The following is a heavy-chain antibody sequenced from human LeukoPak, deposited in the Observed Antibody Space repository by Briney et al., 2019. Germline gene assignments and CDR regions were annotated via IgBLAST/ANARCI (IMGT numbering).Heavy chain of an antibody. V-gene: IGHV2-5*02. CDR3: ALRTSYKTFDC. CDR2: IYWDDDK. J-gene: IGHJ4*02. D-gene: IGHD2-2*01. CDR1: GFSLSTSGVG. Sequence: SGPTLVKPTQTLTLTCTFSGFSLSTSGVGVGWIRQPPGKALEWLALIYWDDDKRHSTSLKSRLTITKDTSKNQVVLTLTNMDPVDTATYYCALRTSYKTFDCWGQGALVTVSS.